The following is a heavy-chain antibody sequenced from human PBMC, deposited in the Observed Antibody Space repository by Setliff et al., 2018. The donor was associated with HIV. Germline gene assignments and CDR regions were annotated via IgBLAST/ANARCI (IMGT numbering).Heavy chain of an antibody. Sequence: SETLSLTCTVSGSSISDSSYYWGWIRQPPGKGLEWIGNIYYSGSTYYNPSLKSRVTISVDTSKNQFSLRLSSVTAADTAVYYCARILWFGEETVDYWGQGTLVTVSS. CDR3: ARILWFGEETVDY. J-gene: IGHJ4*02. V-gene: IGHV4-39*07. CDR2: IYYSGST. CDR1: GSSISDSSYY. D-gene: IGHD3-10*01.